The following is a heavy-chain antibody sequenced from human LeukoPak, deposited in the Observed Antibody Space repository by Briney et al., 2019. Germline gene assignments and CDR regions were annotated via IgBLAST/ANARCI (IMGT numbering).Heavy chain of an antibody. V-gene: IGHV4-59*01. Sequence: SETLSLTCSVSGGSISSYYWSWIRQPPGKGLEWIGYIYYSGSTNYNPSLKSRVTISVDTSENQLSLKLSSVTAADTALYYCARAHTSSWYMDYWGQGTLVTVSS. J-gene: IGHJ4*02. CDR1: GGSISSYY. CDR2: IYYSGST. D-gene: IGHD6-13*01. CDR3: ARAHTSSWYMDY.